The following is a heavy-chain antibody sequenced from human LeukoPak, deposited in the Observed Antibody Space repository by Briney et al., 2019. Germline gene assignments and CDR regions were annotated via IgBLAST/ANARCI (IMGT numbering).Heavy chain of an antibody. Sequence: SQTLSLTCAVSGGSISSGGYYWSWTRQHPGKGLEWIGYIYYSGSTYYNPSLKSRVTISVDTSKNQFSLKLSSVTAADTAVYYCARVPITMMVGHGGAFDIWGQGTMVTVSS. CDR3: ARVPITMMVGHGGAFDI. J-gene: IGHJ3*02. V-gene: IGHV4-31*11. D-gene: IGHD3-22*01. CDR2: IYYSGST. CDR1: GGSISSGGYY.